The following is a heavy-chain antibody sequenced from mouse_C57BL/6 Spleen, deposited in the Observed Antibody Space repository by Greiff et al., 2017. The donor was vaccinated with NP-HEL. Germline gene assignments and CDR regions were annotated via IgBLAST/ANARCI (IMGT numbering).Heavy chain of an antibody. Sequence: QVQLQQSGTELVKPGASVKLSCKASGYTFTSYWMHWVKQRPGQGLEWIGNINPSNGGTNYNEKFKSKATLTVDKSSSTAYMQLSSLTSEDSAVYYCARSRVYGNYVNFDVWGTGTTVTVSS. J-gene: IGHJ1*03. CDR1: GYTFTSYW. CDR3: ARSRVYGNYVNFDV. D-gene: IGHD2-1*01. V-gene: IGHV1-53*01. CDR2: INPSNGGT.